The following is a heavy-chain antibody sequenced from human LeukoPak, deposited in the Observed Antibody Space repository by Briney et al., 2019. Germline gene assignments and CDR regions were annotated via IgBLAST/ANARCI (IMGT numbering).Heavy chain of an antibody. J-gene: IGHJ4*02. Sequence: GGSLRLSCAASGFTFSSYVMSWVRQAPGKGPEWVSTILGSGDTTYYADSVKGRFTISRDNSQNTLFLQMNSLGGEDTAVYHCAKVLAASGTNMIFDSWGQGTLVTVSS. CDR3: AKVLAASGTNMIFDS. D-gene: IGHD6-13*01. CDR1: GFTFSSYV. V-gene: IGHV3-23*01. CDR2: ILGSGDTT.